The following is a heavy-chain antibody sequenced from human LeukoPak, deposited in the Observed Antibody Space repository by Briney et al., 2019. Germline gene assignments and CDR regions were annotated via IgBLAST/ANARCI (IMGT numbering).Heavy chain of an antibody. CDR3: ARDNTTTGPFDY. V-gene: IGHV1-46*01. J-gene: IGHJ4*02. CDR1: GYTFTNYY. D-gene: IGHD1-1*01. Sequence: ASVKVSCKASGYTFTNYYMHWVRQAPGQGLEWMGIIDPSGGSTSYSQKFQGRVTMTRDTSTSTVYMELSSLRSEDRAVYYCARDNTTTGPFDYWGQGTLVTVSS. CDR2: IDPSGGST.